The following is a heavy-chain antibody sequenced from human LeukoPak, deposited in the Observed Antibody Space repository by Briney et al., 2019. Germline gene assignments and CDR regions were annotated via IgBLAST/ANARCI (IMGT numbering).Heavy chain of an antibody. J-gene: IGHJ5*02. CDR2: ISSSSSYI. CDR3: ARDISGGGSPRFDP. CDR1: GFTFSSYS. Sequence: GGSLRLSCAASGFTFSSYSMNWVRQAPGKGLEWVSSISSSSSYIYYADSVKGRFTISRGNAKNSLYLQMNSLRAEDTAVYYCARDISGGGSPRFDPWGQGTLVTVSS. D-gene: IGHD2-15*01. V-gene: IGHV3-21*01.